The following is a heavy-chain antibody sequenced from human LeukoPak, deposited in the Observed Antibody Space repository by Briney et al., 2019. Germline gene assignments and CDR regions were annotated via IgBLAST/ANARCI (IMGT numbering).Heavy chain of an antibody. CDR2: IYNSGST. CDR3: ARALRLWGGNSGIAFDI. V-gene: IGHV4-59*01. Sequence: SETLSLTCTVSGGSISSYYWSWIRQPPGKGQEWIGYIYNSGSTNYNHSLKSRVTISEDMSNNQFSLKLSSVTAADTAVYYCARALRLWGGNSGIAFDIWGQGTMVTVSS. J-gene: IGHJ3*02. CDR1: GGSISSYY. D-gene: IGHD4-23*01.